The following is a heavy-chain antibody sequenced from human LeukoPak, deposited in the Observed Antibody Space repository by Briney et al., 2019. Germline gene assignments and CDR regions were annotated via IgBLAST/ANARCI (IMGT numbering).Heavy chain of an antibody. CDR3: ARRPRGSSLDY. J-gene: IGHJ4*02. V-gene: IGHV4-34*01. CDR2: INHSGST. CDR1: GGSFSGYY. D-gene: IGHD2-2*01. Sequence: SETLSLTCAVYGGSFSGYYWSWIRQPPGKGLEWIGEINHSGSTNYNPSLKSRVTISVDTSKNQFSLKLSSVTAADTAVYYCARRPRGSSLDYWGQGTLVTVSS.